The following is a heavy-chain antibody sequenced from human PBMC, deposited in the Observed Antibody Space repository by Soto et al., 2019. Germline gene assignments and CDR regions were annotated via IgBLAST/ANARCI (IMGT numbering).Heavy chain of an antibody. CDR2: LFHSGST. D-gene: IGHD3-22*01. CDR1: GSTISTSNW. J-gene: IGHJ5*02. V-gene: IGHV4-4*02. Sequence: PSESLSRTYIYSGSTISTSNWRIWLRHPPGLGLEWIGELFHSGSTNYNPSLKSRVTISVDKSKNQFSLKLSSVTAADTAVYYCARVSGLTYYYDSSGPGGFDPWGQGTLVTVSS. CDR3: ARVSGLTYYYDSSGPGGFDP.